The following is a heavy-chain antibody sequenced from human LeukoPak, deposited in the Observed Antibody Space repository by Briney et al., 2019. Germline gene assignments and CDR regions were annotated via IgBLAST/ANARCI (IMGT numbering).Heavy chain of an antibody. V-gene: IGHV4-39*01. CDR1: GGSISSSRYY. J-gene: IGHJ5*02. Sequence: PSETLSLTCTVSGGSISSSRYYWGWIRQPPGKGLEWIGSIYYSGSTYYNPSLKSRVTISVDTSKNQFSLKLSSVTAADTAVYYCARHSTVVGMGWFDPWGQGTLVTVSS. CDR3: ARHSTVVGMGWFDP. CDR2: IYYSGST. D-gene: IGHD2-21*01.